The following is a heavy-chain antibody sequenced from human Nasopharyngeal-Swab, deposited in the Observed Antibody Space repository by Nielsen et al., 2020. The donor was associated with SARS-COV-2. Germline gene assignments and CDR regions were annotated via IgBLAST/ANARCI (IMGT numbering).Heavy chain of an antibody. CDR2: IIPIFGTA. D-gene: IGHD6-13*01. V-gene: IGHV1-69*13. CDR3: ARDPGVSWPSNKYYYYYMDV. Sequence: SVNVSCKASGGTFSSYAISWVRQAPGQGLEWMGGIIPIFGTANYAQKFQGRVTITADESTGTAYMELSSLRSEDTAVYYCARDPGVSWPSNKYYYYYMDVWGKGTTVTVSS. CDR1: GGTFSSYA. J-gene: IGHJ6*03.